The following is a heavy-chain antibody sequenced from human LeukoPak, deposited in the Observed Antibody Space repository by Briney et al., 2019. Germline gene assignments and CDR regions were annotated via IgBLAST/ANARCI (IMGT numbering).Heavy chain of an antibody. CDR2: ISYEGGTQ. Sequence: GGSLRLSCAASGVTLSPYGMHWVRQAPGKGLERVAVISYEGGTQHYADSVKGRFIISRDNPRNTLYLQMNILRTEDTAVYYCAKEGTPQVSTWYDLWGQGTQVIVSS. D-gene: IGHD3-10*01. CDR3: AKEGTPQVSTWYDL. J-gene: IGHJ5*02. V-gene: IGHV3-30*18. CDR1: GVTLSPYG.